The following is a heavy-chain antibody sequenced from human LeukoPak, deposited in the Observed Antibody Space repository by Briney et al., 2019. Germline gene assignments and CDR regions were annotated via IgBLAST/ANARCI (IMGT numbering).Heavy chain of an antibody. D-gene: IGHD1-26*01. Sequence: GGSLRLSCAASGFTFSSYGMHWVRQAPGKGLEWGAFIRYDGSNKYYADSVKGRFTISRDNSKNTLYLQMNSLRAEDTAVYYCAKTSEGYFRRPVDYWGQGTLVTVSS. CDR2: IRYDGSNK. CDR1: GFTFSSYG. V-gene: IGHV3-30*02. CDR3: AKTSEGYFRRPVDY. J-gene: IGHJ4*02.